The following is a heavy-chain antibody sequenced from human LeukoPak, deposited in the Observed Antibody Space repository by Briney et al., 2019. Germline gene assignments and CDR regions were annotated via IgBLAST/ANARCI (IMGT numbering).Heavy chain of an antibody. Sequence: PGGSLRLSCAASGFTFDDYAMHWVRQAPGKGLEWVSGISWNSGSIGYADSVKGRFTISRDNAKNSLYLQMNSLRAEDTALYYCAKDLSYSSGWLFDCWGQGTLVTVSS. CDR3: AKDLSYSSGWLFDC. CDR1: GFTFDDYA. D-gene: IGHD6-19*01. V-gene: IGHV3-9*01. J-gene: IGHJ4*02. CDR2: ISWNSGSI.